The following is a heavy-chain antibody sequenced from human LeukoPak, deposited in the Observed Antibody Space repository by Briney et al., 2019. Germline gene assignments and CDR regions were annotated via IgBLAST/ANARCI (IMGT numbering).Heavy chain of an antibody. CDR1: GGTFSSYA. D-gene: IGHD3-3*01. Sequence: SVKVSCKASGGTFSSYAISWVRQAPGQGLEWMGGIIPIFGTANYAQKFQGRVTITTDESTSTAYMELSSLRSEDTAVYYCAREVLSAAHLRFGVDYYYMDVWGKGTTVTVSS. CDR2: IIPIFGTA. V-gene: IGHV1-69*05. CDR3: AREVLSAAHLRFGVDYYYMDV. J-gene: IGHJ6*03.